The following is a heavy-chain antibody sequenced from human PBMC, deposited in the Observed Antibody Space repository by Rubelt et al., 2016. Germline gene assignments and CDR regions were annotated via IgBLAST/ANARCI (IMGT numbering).Heavy chain of an antibody. CDR3: ASMYSSSWYRGWFDP. Sequence: QVQLVQSGAEVKKPGASVKVSCKASGYTFTSYGISWVRQAPGQGLEWMGWISAYNGNTNYAQKLQGMGTMTTDTSRSTAYMELRSRGSDDTAVYYCASMYSSSWYRGWFDPWGQGTLVTVSS. V-gene: IGHV1-18*01. J-gene: IGHJ5*02. CDR2: ISAYNGNT. D-gene: IGHD6-13*01. CDR1: GYTFTSYG.